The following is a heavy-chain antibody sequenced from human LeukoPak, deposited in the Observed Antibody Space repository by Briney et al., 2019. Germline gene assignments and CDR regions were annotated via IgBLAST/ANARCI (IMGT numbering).Heavy chain of an antibody. Sequence: GGSLRLSCAASGFTFSSYGMHWVRQAPGKGLEWVAFIRYDGSNKYYVDSVKGRFTISRDNSKNTLYLQMNSLRAEDTAVYYCATFVGATTPPIDYWGQGTLVAVSS. V-gene: IGHV3-30*02. J-gene: IGHJ4*02. CDR3: ATFVGATTPPIDY. CDR2: IRYDGSNK. D-gene: IGHD1-26*01. CDR1: GFTFSSYG.